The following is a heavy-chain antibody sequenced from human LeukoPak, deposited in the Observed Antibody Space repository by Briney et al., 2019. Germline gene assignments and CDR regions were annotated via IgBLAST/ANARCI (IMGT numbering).Heavy chain of an antibody. D-gene: IGHD3-22*01. CDR1: GGSISSYY. CDR2: IHYSWST. V-gene: IGHV4-59*01. J-gene: IGHJ4*02. Sequence: SSETLSLTCTVSGGSISSYYWSWIRQPPGKGLEWIGYIHYSWSTKYNPSLKSRGTISVDTSKNQFSLKLASVTAADTAVYYCARLGTGSDSSAYHPDYWGQGTLVTVSS. CDR3: ARLGTGSDSSAYHPDY.